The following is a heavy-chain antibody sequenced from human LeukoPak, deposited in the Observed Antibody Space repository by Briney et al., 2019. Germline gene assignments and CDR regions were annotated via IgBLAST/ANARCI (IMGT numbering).Heavy chain of an antibody. CDR1: GGSFSGYY. CDR2: INHSGST. D-gene: IGHD3-10*01. CDR3: AREGITMVRGVFDY. J-gene: IGHJ4*02. Sequence: PSETLPLTCAVYGGSFSGYYWSWIRQPPGKGLEWIGEINHSGSTNYNPSLKSRVTISVDTSKNQFSLKLSSVTAADTAVYYCAREGITMVRGVFDYWGQGTLVTVSS. V-gene: IGHV4-34*01.